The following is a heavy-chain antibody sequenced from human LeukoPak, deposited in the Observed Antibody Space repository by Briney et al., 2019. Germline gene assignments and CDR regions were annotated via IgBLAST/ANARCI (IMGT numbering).Heavy chain of an antibody. V-gene: IGHV3-23*01. CDR1: GFSFSVYA. Sequence: GGSLRLSCADSGFSFSVYAMSWVRQAPGKGLEWVSSISGNSDRTYYANSVKGRFTISRENFRKTVHLKMSSLGAEDTALYYCAKGGQDLDSWRFDHWGEGDLVIVSS. J-gene: IGHJ5*02. D-gene: IGHD3-3*01. CDR3: AKGGQDLDSWRFDH. CDR2: ISGNSDRT.